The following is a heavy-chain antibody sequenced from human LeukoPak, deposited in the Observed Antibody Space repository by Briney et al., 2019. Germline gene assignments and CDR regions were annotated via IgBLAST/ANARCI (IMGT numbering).Heavy chain of an antibody. D-gene: IGHD2-2*01. CDR3: ARNVVVPAATHYYYYGMDV. Sequence: PETLSLTCAVYGGSFSGYYWSWIRQPPGKGLEWIGEINHSGSTNYNPSLKSRVTISVDTSKNQFSLKLSSVTAADTAVYYCARNVVVPAATHYYYYGMDVWGKGTTVTVSS. CDR1: GGSFSGYY. V-gene: IGHV4-34*01. CDR2: INHSGST. J-gene: IGHJ6*04.